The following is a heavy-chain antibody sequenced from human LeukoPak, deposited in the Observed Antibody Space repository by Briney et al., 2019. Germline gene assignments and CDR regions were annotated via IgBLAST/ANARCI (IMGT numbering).Heavy chain of an antibody. CDR2: IYDSGST. CDR3: ARVRRGYSYGYLPWEIDY. J-gene: IGHJ4*02. V-gene: IGHV4-39*01. CDR1: GGSIRSSYYY. Sequence: SETLSLTCTVSGGSIRSSYYYWGWIRQPPGKGLEWIGSIYDSGSTYYNPSLKSRVTISVDTSKNQFSLKLNSVTAADTAVYYCARVRRGYSYGYLPWEIDYWGQGTLVTVSS. D-gene: IGHD5-18*01.